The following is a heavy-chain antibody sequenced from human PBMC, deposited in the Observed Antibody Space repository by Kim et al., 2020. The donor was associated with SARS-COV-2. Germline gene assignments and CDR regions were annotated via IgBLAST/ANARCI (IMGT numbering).Heavy chain of an antibody. CDR2: ISGSGGST. D-gene: IGHD3-22*01. V-gene: IGHV3-23*01. CDR3: AKEEIDYYDSSGYYYTSGGY. CDR1: GFTFSSYA. J-gene: IGHJ4*02. Sequence: GGSLRLSCAASGFTFSSYAMSWVRQAPGKGLEWVLAISGSGGSTYYADSVKGRFTISRDNLKNTLYLQMNSLRAEDTAVYYCAKEEIDYYDSSGYYYTSGGYWGQGTLVTVSS.